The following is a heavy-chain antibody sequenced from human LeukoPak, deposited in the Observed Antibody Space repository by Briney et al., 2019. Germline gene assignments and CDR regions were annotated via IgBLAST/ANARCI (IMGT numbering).Heavy chain of an antibody. J-gene: IGHJ4*02. CDR1: GFTFSSYG. V-gene: IGHV3-30*18. CDR3: ANTPGYYYDSSGYYPDY. D-gene: IGHD3-22*01. Sequence: GGSPRLSCAASGFTFSSYGMHWVRQAPRKGLEWVAVISYDGSNKYYADSVKGRFTISRDNSKNTLYLQMNSLRAEDTAVYYCANTPGYYYDSSGYYPDYWGQGTLVTVSS. CDR2: ISYDGSNK.